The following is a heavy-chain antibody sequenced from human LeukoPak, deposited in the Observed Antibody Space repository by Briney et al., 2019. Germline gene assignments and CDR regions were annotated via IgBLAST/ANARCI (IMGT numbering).Heavy chain of an antibody. J-gene: IGHJ4*03. CDR1: GFTFSSYS. D-gene: IGHD2-2*01. CDR2: ISGNNRFI. CDR3: ATPRDYYCSSTSCYFDR. V-gene: IGHV3-21*01. Sequence: PGGSLRLSCEGSGFTFSSYSIHWVRQAPGKGLEWVSSISGNNRFIFYADSVEGRFTISRDNAKNSMYLQMNSPRAEDTAVYYCATPRDYYCSSTSCYFDRWGQGTLVTVSS.